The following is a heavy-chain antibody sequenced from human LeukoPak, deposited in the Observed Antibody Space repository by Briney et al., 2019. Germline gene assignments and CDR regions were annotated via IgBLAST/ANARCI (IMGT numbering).Heavy chain of an antibody. CDR2: IYYSGST. Sequence: SETLSLTCTVSGGSISSSSYYWGWIRQPPGKGLEWIGSIYYSGSTYYSPSLKSRVTISVDTSKNQFSLKLSSVTAADTAVYYCARAARGYSYGFWGYWGQGTLVTVSS. V-gene: IGHV4-39*07. D-gene: IGHD5-18*01. CDR1: GGSISSSSYY. J-gene: IGHJ4*02. CDR3: ARAARGYSYGFWGY.